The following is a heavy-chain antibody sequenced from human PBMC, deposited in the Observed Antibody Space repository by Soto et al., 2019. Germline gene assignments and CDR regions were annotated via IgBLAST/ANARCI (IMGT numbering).Heavy chain of an antibody. CDR3: ARGADFWGGSRYYPYAYDLDV. CDR1: LFNLSSHD. J-gene: IGHJ6*02. D-gene: IGHD3-3*01. V-gene: IGHV3-13*01. Sequence: GGCLRLSFAASLFNLSSHDMRWVRQVKGKGLDGLSALAVAGNTFESASVKGRFTISRENAKNCVYLQMKSLRAGDTAVYFCARGADFWGGSRYYPYAYDLDVWGQGTTVTVSS. CDR2: LAVAGNT.